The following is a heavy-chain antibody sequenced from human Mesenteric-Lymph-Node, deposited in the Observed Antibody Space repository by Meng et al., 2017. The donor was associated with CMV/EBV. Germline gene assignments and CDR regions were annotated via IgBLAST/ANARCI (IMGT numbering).Heavy chain of an antibody. D-gene: IGHD3-22*01. Sequence: GGSLRLSCAASGFTFSSYAMSWVRQAPGKGLEWVSSISGSSSHIYYADSVKGRFTISRDNAKNSLYLQMNSLRAEDTAVYYCARDRYYYDSSGYYREYYFDYWGQGTLVTVSS. J-gene: IGHJ4*02. CDR1: GFTFSSYA. CDR3: ARDRYYYDSSGYYREYYFDY. V-gene: IGHV3-21*01. CDR2: ISGSSSHI.